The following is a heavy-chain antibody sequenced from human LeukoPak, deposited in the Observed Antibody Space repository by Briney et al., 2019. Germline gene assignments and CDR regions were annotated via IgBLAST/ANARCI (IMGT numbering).Heavy chain of an antibody. CDR3: AKMPVSYSSGWSTFDY. V-gene: IGHV3-33*06. CDR2: IWYDGSNK. J-gene: IGHJ4*02. D-gene: IGHD6-19*01. CDR1: GFTFSSYG. Sequence: GGSLRLSCAASGFTFSSYGMHWVRQAPGKGLEWVAVIWYDGSNKYYADSVKGRFTISRDNSKNTLYLQMSTLRAEDTAIYYCAKMPVSYSSGWSTFDYWGQGTLVTVSS.